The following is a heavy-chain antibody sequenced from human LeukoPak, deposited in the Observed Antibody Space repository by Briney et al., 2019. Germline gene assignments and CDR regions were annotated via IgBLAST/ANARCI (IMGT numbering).Heavy chain of an antibody. CDR2: INWNSDTK. D-gene: IGHD4-23*01. J-gene: IGHJ6*02. V-gene: IGHV3-9*01. CDR3: AKDTGGNGAYFYAMDV. Sequence: PGRSLRLSCVGSGFAFHYYAMHWVRRPPGKGLEWVSAINWNSDTKAYADSVKGRFTISRDRARNSLYLQMDSLRPEDTALYYCAKDTGGNGAYFYAMDVWGQGTSVTVSS. CDR1: GFAFHYYA.